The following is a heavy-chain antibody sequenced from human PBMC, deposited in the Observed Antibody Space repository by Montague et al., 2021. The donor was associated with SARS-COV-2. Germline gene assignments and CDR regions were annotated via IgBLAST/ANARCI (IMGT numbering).Heavy chain of an antibody. Sequence: SETLSLTCTVSGGSISSSSYYWGWIRQPPGKGLEWIGSIYYSGNTYYNPSLKSRVTISVDTSKNQFSLKLSSVTAADTAVYYCASSWPYYYYMDVWGKGTTVTVSS. J-gene: IGHJ6*03. V-gene: IGHV4-39*01. CDR1: GGSISSSSYY. CDR3: ASSWPYYYYMDV. D-gene: IGHD6-13*01. CDR2: IYYSGNT.